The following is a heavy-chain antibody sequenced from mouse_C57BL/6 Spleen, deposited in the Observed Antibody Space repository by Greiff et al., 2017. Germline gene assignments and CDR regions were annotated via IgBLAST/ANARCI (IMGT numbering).Heavy chain of an antibody. CDR3: ARSGTTVKDYAMDY. V-gene: IGHV1-69*01. D-gene: IGHD1-1*01. CDR1: GYTFTSYW. CDR2: IDPSDSYT. Sequence: VQLQQSGAELVMPGASVKLSCKASGYTFTSYWMHWVKQRPGQGLEWIGEIDPSDSYTNYNQKFKGKSTLTVDKSSSTAYMQLSSLTSEDSAVYYCARSGTTVKDYAMDYWGQGTSVTVSS. J-gene: IGHJ4*01.